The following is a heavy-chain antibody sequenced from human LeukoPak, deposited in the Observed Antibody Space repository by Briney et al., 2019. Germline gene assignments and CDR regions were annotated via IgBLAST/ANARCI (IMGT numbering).Heavy chain of an antibody. J-gene: IGHJ4*02. D-gene: IGHD6-19*01. CDR1: GFTFSSYA. V-gene: IGHV3-7*01. Sequence: GGSLRLSCAASGFTFSSYAMSWVRQAPGKGLEWVANIKQDGSEKYYVDSVKGRFTISRDNAKNSLYLQMNSLRAEDTAVYYCARVSGWYIEGYFDYWGQGTLVTVSS. CDR3: ARVSGWYIEGYFDY. CDR2: IKQDGSEK.